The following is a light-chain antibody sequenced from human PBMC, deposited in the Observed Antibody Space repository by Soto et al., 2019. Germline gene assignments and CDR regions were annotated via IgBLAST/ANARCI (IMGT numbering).Light chain of an antibody. V-gene: IGKV1-12*02. Sequence: DIQMTQSPSSVSASVGDRVTITCRARHSVINWLAWYQATRGKAPKLLIYAASRLQSGVPSRFNGSGSGTDFTLTISSLQPEDFSTYYCQQTNRFPSISFGQGTRLEIK. CDR2: AAS. J-gene: IGKJ5*01. CDR3: QQTNRFPSIS. CDR1: HSVINW.